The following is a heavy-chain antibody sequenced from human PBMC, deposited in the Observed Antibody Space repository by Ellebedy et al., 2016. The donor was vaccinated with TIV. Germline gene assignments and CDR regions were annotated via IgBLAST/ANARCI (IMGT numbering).Heavy chain of an antibody. CDR3: ARGWSYYVEAFDI. D-gene: IGHD1-26*01. Sequence: SETLSLXXTVSGASISSYYWRWIRQPAGKGLEWIGRIYSSGSTNYNPSLKSRLTMSVDTSNNQFSLKLRSVTAADTAVYFCARGWSYYVEAFDIWGQGTMVTVSS. V-gene: IGHV4-4*07. CDR1: GASISSYY. CDR2: IYSSGST. J-gene: IGHJ3*02.